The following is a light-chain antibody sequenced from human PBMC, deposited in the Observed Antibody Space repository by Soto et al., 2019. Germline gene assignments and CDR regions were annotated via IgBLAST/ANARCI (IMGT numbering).Light chain of an antibody. J-gene: IGLJ2*01. Sequence: QSVLTQPASVSGSPGQSITISCTGTSXDVGSYNLVSWYQQHPSKAPKLMIYEGSKRPSGVSNRFSGSKSGNTASLTISGLQAEDEADYYCCSYAGSSTFHVVLGGGTKITVL. CDR3: CSYAGSSTFHVV. CDR2: EGS. CDR1: SXDVGSYNL. V-gene: IGLV2-23*03.